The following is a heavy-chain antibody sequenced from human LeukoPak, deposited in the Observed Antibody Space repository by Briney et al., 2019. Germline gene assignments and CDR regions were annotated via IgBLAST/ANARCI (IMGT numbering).Heavy chain of an antibody. CDR3: ARHWIETTKTYSYWFDP. D-gene: IGHD1-1*01. Sequence: SETLSLTCIVYGGSRSSYYWSWIRPPPGKELEWIGFTYTSGSTNYNPSLKSRFTMSVNTSKNQVTLTLNSVTAADTAVYYCARHWIETTKTYSYWFDPWGQGTLVTVSS. V-gene: IGHV4-4*09. J-gene: IGHJ5*02. CDR1: GGSRSSYY. CDR2: TYTSGST.